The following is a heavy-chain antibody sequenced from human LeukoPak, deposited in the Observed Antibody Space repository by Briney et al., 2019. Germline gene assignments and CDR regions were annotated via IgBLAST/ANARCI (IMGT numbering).Heavy chain of an antibody. V-gene: IGHV3-23*01. CDR1: GFTFSSYA. CDR3: AKAPYSSGPIGFDC. Sequence: GGSLRLSCAASGFTFSSYAMSWVRQAPGKGLEWVSSISGSGGSTYYADSVKGRFTFSRDSSKNTLYLQMNSLRAEDTAVYYCAKAPYSSGPIGFDCWGQGALVTISS. J-gene: IGHJ4*02. CDR2: ISGSGGST. D-gene: IGHD6-19*01.